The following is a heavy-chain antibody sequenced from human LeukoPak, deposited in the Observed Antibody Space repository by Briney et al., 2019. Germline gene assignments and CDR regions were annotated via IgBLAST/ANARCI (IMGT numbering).Heavy chain of an antibody. V-gene: IGHV3-66*01. CDR3: ARDQNSAYHLGY. CDR2: IYRDGSI. CDR1: GFTVSGNY. J-gene: IGHJ4*02. D-gene: IGHD3-22*01. Sequence: GGSLRLSCAASGFTVSGNYMSWVRQAPGKGLEWVSLIYRDGSIYYADSVKGRFTIPRDNSINTLYLQMNSLRAEDTAVYYRARDQNSAYHLGYWGQGTLVTVSS.